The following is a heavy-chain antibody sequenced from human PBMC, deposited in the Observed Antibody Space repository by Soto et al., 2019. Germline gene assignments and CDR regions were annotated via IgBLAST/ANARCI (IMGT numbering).Heavy chain of an antibody. Sequence: QVQLQQWGAGLLKPSETLSLTCAVYGGSFSGYYWSWIRQPPGKGLEWIGEINHSGSTNYNPSLKSRVTISVDTSKNQFSLKLSSVTAADTAVYCCARGRLGTYYYYGMDVWGQGTTVTVSS. CDR2: INHSGST. J-gene: IGHJ6*02. CDR3: ARGRLGTYYYYGMDV. D-gene: IGHD1-1*01. CDR1: GGSFSGYY. V-gene: IGHV4-34*01.